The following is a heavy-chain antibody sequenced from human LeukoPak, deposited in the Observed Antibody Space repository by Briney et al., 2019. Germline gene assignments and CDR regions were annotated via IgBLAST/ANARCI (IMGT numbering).Heavy chain of an antibody. CDR2: IYTSGST. J-gene: IGHJ5*02. D-gene: IGHD6-13*01. V-gene: IGHV4-4*07. CDR3: ARGRIAAADWFDP. CDR1: GGSISSYY. Sequence: SETLSLTCTVSGGSISSYYWSWIRRPAGKGLEWIGRIYTSGSTNYNPSLKSRVTMSVGTSKNQFSLKLSSVTAADTAVYYCARGRIAAADWFDPWGQGTLVTVSS.